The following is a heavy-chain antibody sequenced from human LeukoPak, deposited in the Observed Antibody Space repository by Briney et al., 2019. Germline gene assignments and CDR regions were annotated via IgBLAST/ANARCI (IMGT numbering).Heavy chain of an antibody. CDR2: ISWNSGSI. J-gene: IGHJ4*02. CDR1: GFTFDDYA. Sequence: GGSLRLSCAASGFTFDDYAMHWVRQAPGKGLEWVPGISWNSGSIGYADSVKGRFTISRDNAKNSLYLQMNSLRAEDTALYYCAKDRYYDSSGYYGFDYWGQGTLVTVSS. CDR3: AKDRYYDSSGYYGFDY. D-gene: IGHD3-22*01. V-gene: IGHV3-9*01.